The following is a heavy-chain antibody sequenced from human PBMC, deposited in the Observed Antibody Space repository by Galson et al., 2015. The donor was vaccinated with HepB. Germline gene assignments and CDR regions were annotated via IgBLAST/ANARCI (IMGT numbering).Heavy chain of an antibody. CDR2: IIPILGIA. J-gene: IGHJ5*02. D-gene: IGHD2-2*02. V-gene: IGHV1-69*10. CDR3: ARYCSRTSCYTENWFDP. Sequence: SVKVSCKASGGTFSSYAISWVRQAPGQGLEWMGGIIPILGIANYAQKFQGRVTITADKSTSTAYMELSSLRSEDTAVYYCARYCSRTSCYTENWFDPWGQGTLVTVSS. CDR1: GGTFSSYA.